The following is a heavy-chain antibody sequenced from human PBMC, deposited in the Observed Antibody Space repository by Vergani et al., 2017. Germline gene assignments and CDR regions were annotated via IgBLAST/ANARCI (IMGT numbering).Heavy chain of an antibody. CDR2: ISSSSSYI. CDR3: ARASQNYYGSVSY. Sequence: EVQLVESGGGLVKPGGSLRLSCAASGFTFSSYSMNWVRQAPGKGLEWVASISSSSSYIYYADSVKGRFTISRDNAKNSLYLQMNSLRAEDTAVYYCARASQNYYGSVSYWGQGTLVTVSS. CDR1: GFTFSSYS. D-gene: IGHD3-10*01. V-gene: IGHV3-21*01. J-gene: IGHJ4*02.